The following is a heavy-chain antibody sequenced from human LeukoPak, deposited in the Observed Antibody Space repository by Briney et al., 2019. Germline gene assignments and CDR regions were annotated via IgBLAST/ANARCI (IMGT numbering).Heavy chain of an antibody. Sequence: GASVKVSCKASGGTFSSHAISWVRQAPGQGLEWMGGIIPIFGTANYAQKFQGRVTITADESTSTVYMELSSLRSEDTAVYYCARGSIIDFWSGYPPYYYYMDVWGKGTTVTVSS. V-gene: IGHV1-69*13. D-gene: IGHD3-3*01. CDR2: IIPIFGTA. CDR1: GGTFSSHA. CDR3: ARGSIIDFWSGYPPYYYYMDV. J-gene: IGHJ6*03.